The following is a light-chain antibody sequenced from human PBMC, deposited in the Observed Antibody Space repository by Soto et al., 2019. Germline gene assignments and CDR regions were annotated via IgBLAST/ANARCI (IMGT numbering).Light chain of an antibody. CDR3: QQYNSYSWT. J-gene: IGKJ1*01. V-gene: IGKV1-33*01. CDR2: DAF. CDR1: HDIINY. Sequence: DIHMTQSPSXXXXXXXXXXXXTXQASHDIINYLNWFQQKPGEAPKLLIFDAFKLETGVPSRFSGSGSGTEFTLTISSLQPDDFAIYYCQQYNSYSWTFGQGTKVDIK.